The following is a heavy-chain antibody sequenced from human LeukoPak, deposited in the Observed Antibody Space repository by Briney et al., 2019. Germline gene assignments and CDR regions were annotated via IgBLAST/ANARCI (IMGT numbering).Heavy chain of an antibody. CDR3: ARGFAEEGTTTGAFDI. V-gene: IGHV1-2*02. Sequence: ASVKVSCKASGYTFTNNYMHWVRQAPGQGLEWMGWINPNSGGTNYAQKFQGRVTMTRDTSISTAYMELRRLGSDDTAVYYCARGFAEEGTTTGAFDIWGHGTMVTVSS. CDR1: GYTFTNNY. J-gene: IGHJ3*02. CDR2: INPNSGGT. D-gene: IGHD1-7*01.